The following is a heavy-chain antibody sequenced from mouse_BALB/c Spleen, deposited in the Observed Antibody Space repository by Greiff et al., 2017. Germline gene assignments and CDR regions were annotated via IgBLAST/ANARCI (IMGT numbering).Heavy chain of an antibody. CDR2: ISSGSSTI. D-gene: IGHD2-12*01. CDR1: GFTFSSFG. J-gene: IGHJ4*01. CDR3: ATPYDGGNFAMDY. V-gene: IGHV5-17*02. Sequence: EVKLVESGGGLVQPGGSRKLSCAASGFTFSSFGMHWVRQAPEKGLEWVAYISSGSSTIYYADTVKGRFTISRDNPKNTLFLQMTSLRSEDTAMYYCATPYDGGNFAMDYWGQGTSVTVSS.